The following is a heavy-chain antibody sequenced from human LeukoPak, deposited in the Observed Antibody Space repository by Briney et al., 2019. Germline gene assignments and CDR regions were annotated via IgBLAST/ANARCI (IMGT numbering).Heavy chain of an antibody. CDR3: AKGLDFWSGYYFGSVNFDY. CDR2: ISGSGAST. CDR1: GFTFSSYA. V-gene: IGHV3-23*01. Sequence: GGSLRLSCAASGFTFSSYAMSWVRQAPGKGLEWVSAISGSGASTYYADSVKGRFTISRDNSKNTLYLQMNSLRAEDTAIYYCAKGLDFWSGYYFGSVNFDYWGQGTLVTVSS. D-gene: IGHD3-3*01. J-gene: IGHJ4*02.